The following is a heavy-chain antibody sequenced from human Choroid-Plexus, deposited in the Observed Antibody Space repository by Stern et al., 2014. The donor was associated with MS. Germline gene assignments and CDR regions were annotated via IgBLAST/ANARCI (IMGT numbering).Heavy chain of an antibody. CDR2: VSYDGSNK. Sequence: QVQLVQSGGGVVQPGRPLRLSCVASGFTLRSCAMHWVRQAPGKGLEWVAGVSYDGSNKYYADSVKGRFTISRDNSQNTLYMQMSSLRPEDTAVYYCAKDRQYLTYFFDHWGQGSLVTVSS. D-gene: IGHD2/OR15-2a*01. CDR1: GFTLRSCA. J-gene: IGHJ5*02. V-gene: IGHV3-30*18. CDR3: AKDRQYLTYFFDH.